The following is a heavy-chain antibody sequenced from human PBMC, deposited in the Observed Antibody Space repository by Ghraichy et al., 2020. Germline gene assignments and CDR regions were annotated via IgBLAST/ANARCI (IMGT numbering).Heavy chain of an antibody. J-gene: IGHJ2*01. V-gene: IGHV3-21*01. CDR2: ISSSSSYI. Sequence: GSLRLSCAASGFTFSSCSMNWVRQAPGKGLEWVSSISSSSSYIYYADSVKGRFTISRDNAKNSLYLQMNSLRAEDTAVYYCARDRHTTDWYFDLWGRGTLVIVSS. D-gene: IGHD1-26*01. CDR3: ARDRHTTDWYFDL. CDR1: GFTFSSCS.